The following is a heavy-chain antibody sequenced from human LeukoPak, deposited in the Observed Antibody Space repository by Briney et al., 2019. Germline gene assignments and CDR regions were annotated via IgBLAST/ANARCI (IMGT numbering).Heavy chain of an antibody. J-gene: IGHJ3*02. CDR1: GGTFSSYA. Sequence: ASVKVSCKASGGTFSSYAISWVRQAPGQGLEWMGRIIPILGIANYAQKFQGRVTITADKSTSTAYMELSSLRSEDTAVYYCARDRNYYGSGTTRDAFDIWGQGTMVTVSS. V-gene: IGHV1-69*04. D-gene: IGHD3-10*01. CDR3: ARDRNYYGSGTTRDAFDI. CDR2: IIPILGIA.